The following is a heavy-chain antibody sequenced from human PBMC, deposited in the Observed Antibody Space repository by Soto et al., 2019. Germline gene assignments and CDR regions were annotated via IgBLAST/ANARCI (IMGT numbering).Heavy chain of an antibody. D-gene: IGHD3-16*02. CDR1: GFTFSSYG. Sequence: PGGSLRLSCAASGFTFSSYGMHWVRQAPGKGLEWVAVIWYDGSYKYYADSVKGRFTISRDNSKNTLYLQMNSLRAEDTAVYYCARDLNMITFGGVIVRPDYYMDVWGKGTTVTVSS. V-gene: IGHV3-33*01. CDR3: ARDLNMITFGGVIVRPDYYMDV. J-gene: IGHJ6*03. CDR2: IWYDGSYK.